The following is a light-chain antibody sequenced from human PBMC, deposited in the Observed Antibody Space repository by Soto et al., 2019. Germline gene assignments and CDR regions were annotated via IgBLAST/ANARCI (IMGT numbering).Light chain of an antibody. J-gene: IGKJ1*01. V-gene: IGKV1-39*01. Sequence: DIQMTQSPSSLSASVGDRVTITCRASLSISTHLNWYQQKPGKAPNLLIYAASSLQSGVPSRFSGSGSGTDSTLTISSLQPDDFATYYCQQSYSIPPTFGQGTKVDIK. CDR3: QQSYSIPPT. CDR2: AAS. CDR1: LSISTH.